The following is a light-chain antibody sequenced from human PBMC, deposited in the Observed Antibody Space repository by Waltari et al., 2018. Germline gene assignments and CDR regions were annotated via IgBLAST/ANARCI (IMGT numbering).Light chain of an antibody. CDR1: QSVGKY. CDR2: DAS. CDR3: QKYGTLPAT. Sequence: SCRASQSVGKYLAWYQQKPGQAPRLLIYDASTRATGIPDRFSGSGWGTDFSLTISRLEPEDFAVYYCQKYGTLPATFGQGTKVQMK. V-gene: IGKV3-20*01. J-gene: IGKJ1*01.